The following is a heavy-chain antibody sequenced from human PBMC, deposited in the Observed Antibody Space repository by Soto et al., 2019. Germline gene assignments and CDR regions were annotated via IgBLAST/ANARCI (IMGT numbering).Heavy chain of an antibody. J-gene: IGHJ4*02. V-gene: IGHV4-31*03. CDR3: ARGNMDTALHRTLDY. Sequence: QVQLQESGPGLVKPSQSLSLTCTVSGGSISSGDYYWSWIRQHPGKGLEWIGYIYYSGITYYNPSLESRVTMSLDTSKNQFSLKLSSVTAADTAVYYCARGNMDTALHRTLDYWGQGTLVTVSS. CDR2: IYYSGIT. CDR1: GGSISSGDYY. D-gene: IGHD5-18*01.